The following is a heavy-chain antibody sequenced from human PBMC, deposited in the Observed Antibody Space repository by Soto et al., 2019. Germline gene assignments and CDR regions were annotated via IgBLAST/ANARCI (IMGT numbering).Heavy chain of an antibody. Sequence: GESLKISCKGSGYSFTSYWISWARQMPGKGLEWMGRIDPSDSYTNYSPSFQGHVTISADKSISTAYLQWSSLKASDTAMYYCARVGSSITIFGVVIQPYYYYYGMDVWGQGTTVTVSS. CDR3: ARVGSSITIFGVVIQPYYYYYGMDV. J-gene: IGHJ6*02. D-gene: IGHD3-3*01. CDR1: GYSFTSYW. V-gene: IGHV5-10-1*01. CDR2: IDPSDSYT.